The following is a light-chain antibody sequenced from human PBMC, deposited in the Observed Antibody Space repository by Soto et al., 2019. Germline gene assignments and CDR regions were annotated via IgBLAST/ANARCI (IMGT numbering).Light chain of an antibody. V-gene: IGKV1-39*01. CDR1: QSISSY. CDR2: AAS. Sequence: IQLTHAPSYRSALAVDRGTVTCRASQSISSYLNWYQQKPGKAPKLLIYAASSLQSGVPSRFSGSGSGTDFTLTISSLQPEEFATYDCQQSYSTWTFGQWNTGDIK. J-gene: IGKJ1*01. CDR3: QQSYSTWT.